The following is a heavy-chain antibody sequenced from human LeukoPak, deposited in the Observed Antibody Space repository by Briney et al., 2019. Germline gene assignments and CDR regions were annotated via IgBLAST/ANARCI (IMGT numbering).Heavy chain of an antibody. Sequence: GSSVKVSCKASGGTFSSYAISWVRQAPGQGLEWMGGIIPIFGTANYAQKFQGRVTITTDESTSTAYMELSSLRSEDTAVYYCARNIVVVVAATPYYYYMDVWGQGTMVTVSS. D-gene: IGHD2-15*01. CDR1: GGTFSSYA. V-gene: IGHV1-69*05. J-gene: IGHJ6*03. CDR2: IIPIFGTA. CDR3: ARNIVVVVAATPYYYYMDV.